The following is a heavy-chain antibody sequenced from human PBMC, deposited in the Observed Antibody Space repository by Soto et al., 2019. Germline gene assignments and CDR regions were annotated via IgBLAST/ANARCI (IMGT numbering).Heavy chain of an antibody. Sequence: GGSLRLSCAVSGFSLSNYAMSWVRQAPGKGLEWVSAVSGSGSNTYYLDSVKGRFTISRDRSKTTLFLQMNNLRAEDTAVYYCAKGGITLVRGSFDYWGQGALVTVSS. D-gene: IGHD3-10*01. J-gene: IGHJ4*02. CDR1: GFSLSNYA. CDR3: AKGGITLVRGSFDY. CDR2: VSGSGSNT. V-gene: IGHV3-23*01.